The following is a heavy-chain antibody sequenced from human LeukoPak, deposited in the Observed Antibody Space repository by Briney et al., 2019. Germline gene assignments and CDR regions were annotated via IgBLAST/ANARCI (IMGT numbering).Heavy chain of an antibody. J-gene: IGHJ4*02. Sequence: GGSLRLSCAASGFTFSSYSMNWVRQAPGKGLEWVSYISSSSSTIYYADSVKGRFTISRDNAKNSLYLQMNSLRAEDTAVNYCARSGPKRITMVRGVIGGDYWGQGTLVTVSS. D-gene: IGHD3-10*01. CDR1: GFTFSSYS. CDR2: ISSSSSTI. CDR3: ARSGPKRITMVRGVIGGDY. V-gene: IGHV3-48*01.